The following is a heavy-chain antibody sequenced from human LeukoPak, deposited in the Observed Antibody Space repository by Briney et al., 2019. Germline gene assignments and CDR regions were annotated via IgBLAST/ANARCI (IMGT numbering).Heavy chain of an antibody. J-gene: IGHJ4*02. Sequence: SETLSLTCTVSGGSISSYYWSWIRQPAGKGLEWIGRIYTSGSTNYNPFLKSRVTMSVDTSKNQFSLKLSSVTAADTAVYYCARDSGGSYSVEYYFDYWGQGTLVTVSS. CDR1: GGSISSYY. V-gene: IGHV4-4*07. D-gene: IGHD1-26*01. CDR2: IYTSGST. CDR3: ARDSGGSYSVEYYFDY.